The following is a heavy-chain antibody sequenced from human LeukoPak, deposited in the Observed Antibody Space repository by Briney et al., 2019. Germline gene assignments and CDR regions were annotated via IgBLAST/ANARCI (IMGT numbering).Heavy chain of an antibody. J-gene: IGHJ5*02. CDR2: ISYDGSNK. CDR3: AKGTFDP. Sequence: RAGGSLRLSCVASGFTFSSYGMHWVRQAPGKGLEWVAVISYDGSNKYYADSVKGRFTISRDNSKNTLYLQMNSLRAEDTAVYYCAKGTFDPWGQGTLVTVSS. V-gene: IGHV3-30*18. CDR1: GFTFSSYG.